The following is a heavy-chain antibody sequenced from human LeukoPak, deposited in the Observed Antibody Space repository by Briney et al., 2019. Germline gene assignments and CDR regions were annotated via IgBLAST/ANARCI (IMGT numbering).Heavy chain of an antibody. CDR1: GFTFSSYE. CDR2: ISGSGGST. Sequence: GGSLRLSCAASGFTFSSYEMNWVRQAPGKGLEWVSAISGSGGSTYYADSVKGRFTISRDNSKNTLYLQMNSLRAEDTAVYYCAKGSSGRGDNWFDPWGQGTLVTVSS. D-gene: IGHD6-19*01. J-gene: IGHJ5*02. CDR3: AKGSSGRGDNWFDP. V-gene: IGHV3-23*01.